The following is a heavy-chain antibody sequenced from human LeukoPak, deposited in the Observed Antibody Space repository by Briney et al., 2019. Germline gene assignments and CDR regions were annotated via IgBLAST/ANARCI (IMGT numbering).Heavy chain of an antibody. Sequence: GGSLRLSCAASGFTFDDYAMHLLRQAPAKGLDWVSLISADGVSTYYAASVKGRFTISRDNIKNSLYLQINSLITYHSAFYYLPKAWGAYSASYFIDYWGQGTLVTVSS. D-gene: IGHD1-26*01. J-gene: IGHJ4*02. CDR1: GFTFDDYA. CDR3: PKAWGAYSASYFIDY. CDR2: ISADGVST. V-gene: IGHV3-43*02.